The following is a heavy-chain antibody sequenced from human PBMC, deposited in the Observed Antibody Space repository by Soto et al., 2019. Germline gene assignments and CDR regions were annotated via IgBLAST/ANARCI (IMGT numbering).Heavy chain of an antibody. CDR3: ARGGHNSGWCSTLDI. Sequence: QVQLVQSGAEVKKPGSSVSVSCKSSRGTFTTDAISWVRQAPGQGLEWMGVIIPVFGPPTYAQNFQGSVTISADEPTSKVHFELSNLRSEDTAIYYCARGGHNSGWCSTLDIWGQGNLVTVST. V-gene: IGHV1-69*01. D-gene: IGHD6-19*01. J-gene: IGHJ4*02. CDR1: RGTFTTDA. CDR2: IIPVFGPP.